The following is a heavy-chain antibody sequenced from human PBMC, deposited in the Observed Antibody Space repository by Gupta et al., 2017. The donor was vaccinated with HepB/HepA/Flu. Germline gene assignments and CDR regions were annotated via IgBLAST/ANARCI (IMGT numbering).Heavy chain of an antibody. V-gene: IGHV1-2*02. Sequence: QVPLVQSGAEVKKPGASVKVSCKASGYTFTGYYMHWVRQAPGQGLEWMGWINPNSGGTNYEQKVQGRVTMTRETSISTAYMELSRLRSDDTAVYYCATGYDGDYGELFDYWGQGTLVTVSS. CDR3: ATGYDGDYGELFDY. J-gene: IGHJ4*02. CDR2: INPNSGGT. CDR1: GYTFTGYY. D-gene: IGHD4-17*01.